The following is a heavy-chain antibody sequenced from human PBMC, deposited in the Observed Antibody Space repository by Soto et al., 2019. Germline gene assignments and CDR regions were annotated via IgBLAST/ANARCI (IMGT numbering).Heavy chain of an antibody. J-gene: IGHJ3*02. CDR1: GGSISSYY. D-gene: IGHD2-8*01. Sequence: QVQLQESGPGLVKPSETLSLTCTVSGGSISSYYWSWIRQPPGKGLEWIGYIYYTGSTNYNPSLKRRVSLSVDTSKNQFSLKLSSVTAEDTAVYYYARAATNGAFDIWGQVTMVTVSS. V-gene: IGHV4-59*01. CDR2: IYYTGST. CDR3: ARAATNGAFDI.